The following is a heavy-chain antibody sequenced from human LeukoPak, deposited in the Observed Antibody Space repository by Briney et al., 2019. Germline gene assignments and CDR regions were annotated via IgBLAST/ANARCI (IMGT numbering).Heavy chain of an antibody. Sequence: GGSLRLSCAASGFIFNSHSMNWVRQAQGKGLEWVSYISSSGSTIYYADSVKGRFTISRDNAKNSLYLQMNSLRAEDTAVYYCAREAYCGGDCYSGLDYWGQGTLVTVSS. J-gene: IGHJ4*02. CDR1: GFIFNSHS. CDR3: AREAYCGGDCYSGLDY. CDR2: ISSSGSTI. D-gene: IGHD2-21*02. V-gene: IGHV3-48*04.